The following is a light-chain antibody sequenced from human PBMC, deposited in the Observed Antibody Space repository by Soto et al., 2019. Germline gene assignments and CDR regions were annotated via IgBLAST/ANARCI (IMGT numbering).Light chain of an antibody. Sequence: EIVLTQSPATRSLSPVERATLSCRASQSVSRYLACYQQKPGQAPRLLIYDASNRATGIPARFSGSGSGTDFTLTISSLEPEDFAVYYCQQRSNWPITFGQGTRLEIK. CDR2: DAS. CDR3: QQRSNWPIT. CDR1: QSVSRY. J-gene: IGKJ5*01. V-gene: IGKV3-11*01.